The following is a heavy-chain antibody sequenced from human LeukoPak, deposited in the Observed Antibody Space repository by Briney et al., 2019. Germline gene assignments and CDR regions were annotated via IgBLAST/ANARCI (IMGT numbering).Heavy chain of an antibody. J-gene: IGHJ3*02. D-gene: IGHD2-15*01. CDR3: AREYTVVGVAATDGACAI. CDR1: GYTFTEDY. V-gene: IGHV1-2*02. CDR2: INPNSGAT. Sequence: ASVKVSYKASGYTFTEDYMQWVRQAPGQGLEWMGWINPNSGATNHAQKFQGRVTMTRDTSISTAYMEVSSLRSDDAAVYYCAREYTVVGVAATDGACAIWGLGTMVTVSS.